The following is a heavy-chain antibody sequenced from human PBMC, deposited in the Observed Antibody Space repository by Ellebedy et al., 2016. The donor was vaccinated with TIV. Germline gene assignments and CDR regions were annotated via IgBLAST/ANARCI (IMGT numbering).Heavy chain of an antibody. CDR1: GASISSGDYF. Sequence: SETLSLXXTVSGASISSGDYFWGWIRHRPERGLEWIGFTYSSGNTYYNPSLKSRVTISVDTSKNQFSLRLSSVTAADTAVCYCARGQKHSFDYWGHGTLVTVSS. V-gene: IGHV4-31*03. J-gene: IGHJ4*01. CDR3: ARGQKHSFDY. CDR2: TYSSGNT.